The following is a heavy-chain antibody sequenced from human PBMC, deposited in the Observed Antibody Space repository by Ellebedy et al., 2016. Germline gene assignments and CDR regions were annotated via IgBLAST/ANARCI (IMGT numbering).Heavy chain of an antibody. Sequence: SVKVSCXTSGGTFSNYAISWVRQAPGQGLEWMGGIIPIFGTANYAQKFQGRVTITADEYTSTAYMELSSLRSEDTAVYYCASDYSSSSAFDIWGQGTMVTVSS. J-gene: IGHJ3*02. CDR2: IIPIFGTA. CDR3: ASDYSSSSAFDI. CDR1: GGTFSNYA. V-gene: IGHV1-69*13. D-gene: IGHD6-6*01.